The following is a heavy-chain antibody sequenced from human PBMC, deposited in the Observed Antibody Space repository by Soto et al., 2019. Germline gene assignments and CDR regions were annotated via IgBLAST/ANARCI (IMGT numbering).Heavy chain of an antibody. D-gene: IGHD1-7*01. CDR3: ARELELGSMDV. V-gene: IGHV3-30-3*01. J-gene: IGHJ6*02. CDR2: ISYDGSNK. Sequence: GGSLRLSCAASGFTFSSYAMHWVRQAPGKGLEWVAVISYDGSNKYYADSVKGRFTISRDNSKNTLYLQMNSLRAEDTAVYYCARELELGSMDVWGQGTTVTVSS. CDR1: GFTFSSYA.